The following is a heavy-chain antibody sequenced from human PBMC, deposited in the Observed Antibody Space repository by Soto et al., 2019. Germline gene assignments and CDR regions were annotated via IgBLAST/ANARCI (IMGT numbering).Heavy chain of an antibody. CDR3: ARGSYSGSNYGGHYYYGMDV. Sequence: GGSLRLSCAASGFTVSSNYMSWVRQAPGKGLEWVSVIYSGGSTYYADSVKGRFTISRDNSKNTLYLQMNSLRAEDTAVYYCARGSYSGSNYGGHYYYGMDVWGQGTTVTVSS. J-gene: IGHJ6*02. V-gene: IGHV3-53*01. CDR1: GFTVSSNY. D-gene: IGHD1-26*01. CDR2: IYSGGST.